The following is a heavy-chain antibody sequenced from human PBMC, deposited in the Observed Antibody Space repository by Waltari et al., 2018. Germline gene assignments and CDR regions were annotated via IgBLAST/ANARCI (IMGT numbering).Heavy chain of an antibody. V-gene: IGHV3-53*02. CDR2: IYSGGST. CDR1: GFHVRSNY. Sequence: EVQLVETGGGLIQPGGSLRLSCAAYGFHVRSNYMSWVRMAPGKGLEWGTVIYSGGSTYSAPSVKGRFTISRDNSKNTLYLQINSLRAEDTAVYYCARVLRPSPYYFDYWGQGTLVTVSS. CDR3: ARVLRPSPYYFDY. J-gene: IGHJ4*02.